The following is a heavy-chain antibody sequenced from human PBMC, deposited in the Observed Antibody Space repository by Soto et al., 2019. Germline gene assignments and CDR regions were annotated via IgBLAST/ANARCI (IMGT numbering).Heavy chain of an antibody. CDR1: GGSFSGYY. J-gene: IGHJ4*02. CDR2: INHSGSN. D-gene: IGHD3-3*01. V-gene: IGHV4-34*01. CDR3: ARGGSEAFWSGYYIDY. Sequence: PSETLSLTCAVYGGSFSGYYCSWIRQPPWKGLEWIGEINHSGSNNYNPSLKSRVTISVDTSKNQFSLKLSSVTAADTAVYYCARGGSEAFWSGYYIDYSGQGTLVTVSS.